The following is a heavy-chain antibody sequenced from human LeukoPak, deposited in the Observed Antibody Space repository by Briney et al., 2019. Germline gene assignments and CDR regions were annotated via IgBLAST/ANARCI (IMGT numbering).Heavy chain of an antibody. Sequence: GGSLRLSCAAPGFSFGSYGMNWVRQAPGKGLEWLSYLSNTNMIHYAESVKGRFTISRDNAKNSLYLQMDGLRAEDTAVYYCARRGDSPMIGDFWGQGTLVTVSS. J-gene: IGHJ4*02. CDR2: LSNTNMI. CDR3: ARRGDSPMIGDF. D-gene: IGHD2-21*01. V-gene: IGHV3-69-1*02. CDR1: GFSFGSYG.